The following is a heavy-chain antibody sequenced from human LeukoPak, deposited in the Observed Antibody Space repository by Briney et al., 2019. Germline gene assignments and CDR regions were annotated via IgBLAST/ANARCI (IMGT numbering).Heavy chain of an antibody. Sequence: GGSLRLSCAASGFTFSSYSMNWVRQAPGKGLEWVSSISSSSSYIYYADSVKGRFTISRDNAKNSLYLQMNSLRAEDTAVYYCARAVPGIAAAGAWARTHYFDYWGQGTLVTVSS. CDR2: ISSSSSYI. V-gene: IGHV3-21*01. CDR3: ARAVPGIAAAGAWARTHYFDY. J-gene: IGHJ4*02. D-gene: IGHD6-13*01. CDR1: GFTFSSYS.